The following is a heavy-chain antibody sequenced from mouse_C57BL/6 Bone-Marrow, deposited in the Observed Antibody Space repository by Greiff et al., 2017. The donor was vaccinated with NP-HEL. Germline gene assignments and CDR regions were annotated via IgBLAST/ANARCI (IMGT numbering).Heavy chain of an antibody. V-gene: IGHV3-6*01. Sequence: VQLKESGPGLVKPSQSLSLTCSVTGYSITSGYYWNWIRQFPGNKLEWMGYISYDGSNNYNPSLKNRISITRDTSKNQFFLKLNSVTTEDTATYYCARDYDYDGAYWGQGTLVTVSA. CDR2: ISYDGSN. J-gene: IGHJ3*01. D-gene: IGHD2-4*01. CDR3: ARDYDYDGAY. CDR1: GYSITSGYY.